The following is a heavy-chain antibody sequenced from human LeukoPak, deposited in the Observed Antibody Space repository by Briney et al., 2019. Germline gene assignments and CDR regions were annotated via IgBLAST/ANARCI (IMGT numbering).Heavy chain of an antibody. J-gene: IGHJ4*02. CDR3: VKDFCRGGNCPFPFFDS. CDR2: TVAGYSET. Sequence: GGSLRLSCVASGFTISGHAMSWVRQAPAKGLEWVSITVAGYSETHYADSVRGRFTISRDDSSNTLSLEMNRLRADDTDTYYCVKDFCRGGNCPFPFFDSWGQGTVVTVSS. V-gene: IGHV3-23*01. CDR1: GFTISGHA. D-gene: IGHD4-23*01.